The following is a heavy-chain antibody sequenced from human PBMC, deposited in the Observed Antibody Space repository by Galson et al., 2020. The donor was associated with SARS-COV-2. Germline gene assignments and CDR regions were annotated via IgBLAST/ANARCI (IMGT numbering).Heavy chain of an antibody. J-gene: IGHJ6*03. CDR1: GYTLTNHD. D-gene: IGHD6-13*01. CDR2: ISAYNGNT. V-gene: IGHV1-18*01. CDR3: ARGSVYSSTWSYPRGVYYYYMDV. Sequence: ASVKVSCKASGYTLTNHDIAWVRQAPGQGLEWMGWISAYNGNTKYAQKLQGRVAMTTDTSTSTAYMELRSLRSDDTAVYFCARGSVYSSTWSYPRGVYYYYMDVWGKGTTVTVYS.